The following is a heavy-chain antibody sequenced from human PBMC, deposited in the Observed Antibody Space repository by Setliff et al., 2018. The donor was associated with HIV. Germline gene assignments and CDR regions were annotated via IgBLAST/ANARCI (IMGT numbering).Heavy chain of an antibody. CDR2: IYHSGST. Sequence: SETLSLTCAVSGYSINSGYYWGWIRQPPGKGLEWIGTIYHSGSTYYNPSLKSRVTISVDMSKNQFSLRLSSVTAADTAVYYCARQSITIFGVVISGFDPWGQGTLVTVSS. CDR3: ARQSITIFGVVISGFDP. D-gene: IGHD3-3*01. V-gene: IGHV4-38-2*01. J-gene: IGHJ5*02. CDR1: GYSINSGYY.